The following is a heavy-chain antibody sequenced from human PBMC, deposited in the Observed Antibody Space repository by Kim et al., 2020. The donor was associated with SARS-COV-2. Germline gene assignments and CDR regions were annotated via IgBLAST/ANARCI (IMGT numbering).Heavy chain of an antibody. V-gene: IGHV3-30*18. J-gene: IGHJ6*01. CDR2: ISYDGSNK. CDR3: AKDANGSGSYSYYYYGM. D-gene: IGHD3-10*01. Sequence: GGSLRLSCAASGFTFSSYGMHWVRQAPGKGLEWVAVISYDGSNKYYADSVKGRFTISRDNSKNTLYLQMNSLRAEDTAVYYCAKDANGSGSYSYYYYGM. CDR1: GFTFSSYG.